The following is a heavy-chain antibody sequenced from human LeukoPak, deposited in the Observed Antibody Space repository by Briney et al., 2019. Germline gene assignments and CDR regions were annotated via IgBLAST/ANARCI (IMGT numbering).Heavy chain of an antibody. V-gene: IGHV4-39*01. CDR3: ARLIIAAAGPGRWFDP. Sequence: SETLSLTCTVSGGSISSSNYYWGWIRQPPGKGLEWIGSIYYSGSTFYNPSLKSRVTMSVDTSKNQFSLNLGSVTAADTAVYYCARLIIAAAGPGRWFDPWGQGTLVTVSS. D-gene: IGHD6-13*01. CDR1: GGSISSSNYY. J-gene: IGHJ5*02. CDR2: IYYSGST.